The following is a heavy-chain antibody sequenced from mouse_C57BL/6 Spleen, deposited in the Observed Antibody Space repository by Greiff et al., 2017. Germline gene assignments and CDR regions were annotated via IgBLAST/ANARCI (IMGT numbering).Heavy chain of an antibody. CDR2: IYYSGTI. CDR3: AREGLLRGCFDV. J-gene: IGHJ1*03. V-gene: IGHV3-5*01. Sequence: EVKLMESGPGLVKPSQTVFLTCTVTGISITTGNYRWSWIRQFPGNKLEWIGYIYYSGTITYNPSLTSRTTITRDTPKNQFFLEMNSFTAEDTATDYGAREGLLRGCFDVWGTGTTVTVSS. D-gene: IGHD1-1*01. CDR1: GISITTGNYR.